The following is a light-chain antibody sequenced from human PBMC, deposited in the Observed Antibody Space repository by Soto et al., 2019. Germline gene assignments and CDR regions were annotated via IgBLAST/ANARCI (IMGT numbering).Light chain of an antibody. V-gene: IGKV3-20*01. CDR2: GAS. J-gene: IGKJ1*01. Sequence: EIVLTQSPGTLSLSPGERATLSCRASQSVSSSYLAWYQQKPGQAPRLLIYGASSRATGIPDRFSGSGSGTDFTLTISCLQSEDFATYYCQQYYSYPHTFGQGTKVDIK. CDR1: QSVSSSY. CDR3: QQYYSYPHT.